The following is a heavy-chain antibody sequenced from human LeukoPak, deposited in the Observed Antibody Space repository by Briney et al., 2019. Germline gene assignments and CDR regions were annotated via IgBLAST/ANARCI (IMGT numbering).Heavy chain of an antibody. CDR2: ISSSSSTI. J-gene: IGHJ4*02. Sequence: ETGGSLRLSCAASGFTFSSYEMNWVRQAPGKGLEWVSYISSSSSTIYYADSVKGRFTISRDNAKNSLYLQMNSLRAEDTAVYYCAREFSGSNYGFPFDYWGQGTLVTVYS. V-gene: IGHV3-48*01. D-gene: IGHD1-26*01. CDR3: AREFSGSNYGFPFDY. CDR1: GFTFSSYE.